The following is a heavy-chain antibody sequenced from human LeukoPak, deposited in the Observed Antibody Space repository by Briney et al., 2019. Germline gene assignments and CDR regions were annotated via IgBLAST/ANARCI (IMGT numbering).Heavy chain of an antibody. V-gene: IGHV1-2*02. CDR1: GYTFTGYY. J-gene: IGHJ6*02. D-gene: IGHD2/OR15-2a*01. CDR2: INPNSGGT. CDR3: ASRSTTKAYHYGMDV. Sequence: ASVKVSCKASGYTFTGYYMHWVRQAPGQGLEWMGWINPNSGGTNYAQKFQGRVTMTRDTSISTAYMELSRLRSDDTAVYYCASRSTTKAYHYGMDVWGQGTTVTVSS.